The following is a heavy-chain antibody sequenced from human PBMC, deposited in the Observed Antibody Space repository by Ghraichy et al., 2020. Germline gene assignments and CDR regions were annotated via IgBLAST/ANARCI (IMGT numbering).Heavy chain of an antibody. Sequence: SGPTLVKPTQTLTLTCTFSGFSLSTSGMCVSWIRQPPGKALEWLARIDWDDDKYYSTSLKTRLTISKDTSKNQVVLTMTNMDPVDTATYYCARMDFGGNSAARFDYWGQGTLVTVSS. J-gene: IGHJ4*02. CDR2: IDWDDDK. D-gene: IGHD4-23*01. CDR1: GFSLSTSGMC. V-gene: IGHV2-70*11. CDR3: ARMDFGGNSAARFDY.